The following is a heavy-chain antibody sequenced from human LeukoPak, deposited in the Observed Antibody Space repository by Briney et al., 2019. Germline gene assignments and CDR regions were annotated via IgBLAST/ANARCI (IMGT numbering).Heavy chain of an antibody. CDR1: GGSVSSGGYY. J-gene: IGHJ4*02. D-gene: IGHD3-22*01. Sequence: SQTLSLTCTVSGGSVSSGGYYWTWVRQHPGKGLEWIGYMHYSGSAHYNPSLKSRLTISIDTSNNQFSLWLSSVTAADTAVYYCARHFYDSSGYYYFDYWGQGTLVTVSS. CDR2: MHYSGSA. CDR3: ARHFYDSSGYYYFDY. V-gene: IGHV4-31*03.